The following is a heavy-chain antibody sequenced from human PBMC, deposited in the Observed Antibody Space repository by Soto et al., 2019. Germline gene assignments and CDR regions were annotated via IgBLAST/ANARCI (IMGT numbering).Heavy chain of an antibody. Sequence: QVQLVQSGPEVKKPGSSVKVSCEASGGTFSNFAVNWVRQAPGQGLEWVGGIIPLFNVAKYAQKFEGRVTMFADDSTRTVYMDLSSLISADPPVSYRAASGMVVLGYDDKDTEGLALWGQGTMVSVSS. D-gene: IGHD2-15*01. CDR2: IIPLFNVA. V-gene: IGHV1-69*01. CDR3: AASGMVVLGYDDKDTEGLAL. J-gene: IGHJ3*01. CDR1: GGTFSNFA.